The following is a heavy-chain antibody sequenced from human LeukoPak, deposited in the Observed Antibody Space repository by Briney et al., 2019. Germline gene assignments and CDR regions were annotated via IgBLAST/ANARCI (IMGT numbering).Heavy chain of an antibody. CDR3: AKDIHSSSWYVTLGYYYGMDVWGQGTYV. CDR2: ISWNSGSI. D-gene: IGHD6-13*01. V-gene: IGHV3-9*01. J-gene: IGHJ6*02. Sequence: GGSLRLSCAASGFTFDDYAMHWVRQAPGKGLEWVSGISWNSGSIGYADSVKGRFTISRDNAKNSLYLQMNSLRAEDTALYYCAKDIHSSSWYVTLGYYYGMDVWGQGTYVWGQGTTVTVSS. CDR1: GFTFDDYA.